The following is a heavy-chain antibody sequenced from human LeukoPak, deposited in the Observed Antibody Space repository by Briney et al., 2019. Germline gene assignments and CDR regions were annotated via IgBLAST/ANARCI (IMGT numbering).Heavy chain of an antibody. J-gene: IGHJ6*03. CDR1: GFTFSSYA. CDR2: ISGRGGST. D-gene: IGHD6-13*01. Sequence: GGSLRLSCAASGFTFSSYAMSWVRQAPGKGLEWVSAISGRGGSTYYADSVKGRFTISRDNSKNTLYLQMNRLRAEDTAVYYCAKVRGRIAAATPYYYYMDVWGKGTTVTVSS. V-gene: IGHV3-23*01. CDR3: AKVRGRIAAATPYYYYMDV.